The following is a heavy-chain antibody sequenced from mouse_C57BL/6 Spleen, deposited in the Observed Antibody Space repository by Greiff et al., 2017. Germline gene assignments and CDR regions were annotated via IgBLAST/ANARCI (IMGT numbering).Heavy chain of an antibody. CDR3: TRERGDYPWFDY. Sequence: EVMLVESGEGLVKPGGSLKLSCAASGFTFSSYAMSWVRQTPEKRLEWVAYISSGGDYIYYADTVKGRFTISRDNARNTLYLQMSSLKSEDTAMYYCTRERGDYPWFDYWGQGTTLTVAS. D-gene: IGHD2-4*01. CDR1: GFTFSSYA. CDR2: ISSGGDYI. V-gene: IGHV5-9-1*02. J-gene: IGHJ2*01.